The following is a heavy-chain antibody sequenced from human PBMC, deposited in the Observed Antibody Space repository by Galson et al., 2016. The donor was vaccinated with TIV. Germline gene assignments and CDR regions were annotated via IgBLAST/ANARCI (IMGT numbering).Heavy chain of an antibody. Sequence: SVKVSCKASGYTFTSYNMHWVRQAPGRGPEWMGIINPSGGNTEYAQKFQGRVTMTRDTSTSTVYMELNSLRSEDTAVYYCARDGLYCSGGSCYTDWYFDLWGRGTLVTVSS. CDR1: GYTFTSYN. J-gene: IGHJ2*01. D-gene: IGHD2-15*01. CDR3: ARDGLYCSGGSCYTDWYFDL. V-gene: IGHV1-46*01. CDR2: INPSGGNT.